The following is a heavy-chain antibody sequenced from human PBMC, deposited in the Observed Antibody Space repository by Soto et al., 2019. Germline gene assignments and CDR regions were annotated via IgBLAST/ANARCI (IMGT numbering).Heavy chain of an antibody. Sequence: EVQLLESGGGLVQPGGSLRLSCAASGFTFSSYAMSWVRQAPGKVLEWVSAISCSGGSTYYAYSVKCRFTISRDNSKNTLYLQMNSLRAEDTAVYYCAKDLSAVAAEYFQHWFHGSLVTVSS. V-gene: IGHV3-23*01. J-gene: IGHJ1*01. CDR1: GFTFSSYA. CDR2: ISCSGGST. CDR3: AKDLSAVAAEYFQH. D-gene: IGHD6-19*01.